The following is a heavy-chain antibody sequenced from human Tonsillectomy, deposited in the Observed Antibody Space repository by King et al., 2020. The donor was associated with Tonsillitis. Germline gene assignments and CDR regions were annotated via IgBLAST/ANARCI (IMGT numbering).Heavy chain of an antibody. CDR3: AKAGNSIFGVVIRDYYYYMDV. V-gene: IGHV3-23*04. D-gene: IGHD3-3*01. J-gene: IGHJ6*03. CDR1: GFTFSNYA. CDR2: ISSSGGNT. Sequence: VQLVESGGVLVQPGGSLRLSCAASGFTFSNYAMSWVRQAPGKGLEWVSVISSSGGNTYYADSVKGRFTISRDNSKNTLYLKMNSLRAEDTAVYYCAKAGNSIFGVVIRDYYYYMDVWGRGTTVTVSS.